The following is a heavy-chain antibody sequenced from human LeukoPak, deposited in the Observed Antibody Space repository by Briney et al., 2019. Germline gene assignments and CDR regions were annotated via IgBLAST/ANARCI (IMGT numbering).Heavy chain of an antibody. CDR2: INSGSSYM. D-gene: IGHD7-27*01. V-gene: IGHV3-48*02. J-gene: IGHJ3*01. CDR1: GFTFSSYS. Sequence: QPGGSLRLSCAASGFTFSSYSMNWVRQAPGKGVEWGSYINSGSSYMYYPDSVKGRFTISRDNAKNSLYLQMDSLRDEDTAVYYCAREDDDWGPNTFDVWGQGTVVAVSS. CDR3: AREDDDWGPNTFDV.